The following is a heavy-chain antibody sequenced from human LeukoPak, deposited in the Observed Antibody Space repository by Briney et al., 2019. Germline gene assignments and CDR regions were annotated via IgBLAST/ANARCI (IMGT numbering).Heavy chain of an antibody. Sequence: ASVTVSCKASGYTFTSYSISWVRQAPGPGLEWMGLISAYNGNTNYAQKLQGRVTMTTDTSTSTAYMELRSLRSDDTAVYYCARDAPASSGYYYYYGMDVWGQGTPVTVSS. V-gene: IGHV1-18*01. CDR3: ARDAPASSGYYYYYGMDV. CDR1: GYTFTSYS. D-gene: IGHD6-19*01. CDR2: ISAYNGNT. J-gene: IGHJ6*02.